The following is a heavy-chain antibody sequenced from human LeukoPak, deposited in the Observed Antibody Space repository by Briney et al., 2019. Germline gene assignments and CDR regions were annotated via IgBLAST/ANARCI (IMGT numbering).Heavy chain of an antibody. CDR1: GFRFSSYG. V-gene: IGHV3-23*01. CDR2: ITGSGDRI. D-gene: IGHD6-6*01. CDR3: ARVGSSSVFDY. J-gene: IGHJ4*02. Sequence: GGSLRLSCAASGFRFSSYGMSWVRQAPGKGLEGVSAITGSGDRIYYADSVKGRFTISRDNSKNTLFLQMNSLRAEDTAVYYCARVGSSSVFDYWGQGTLVTVSS.